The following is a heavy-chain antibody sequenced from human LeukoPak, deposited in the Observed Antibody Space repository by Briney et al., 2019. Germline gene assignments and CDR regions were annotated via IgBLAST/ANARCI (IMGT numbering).Heavy chain of an antibody. J-gene: IGHJ4*02. Sequence: GASVKVSCKASGYTFTGYYMYWVRQAPGQGLEWMGWINTNTGGTNYAQKFQGRVTMTRDTSISTAYMELSRLRSDDTAVYYCARLSDTLTGQNPFDYRGQGTLVTVSS. V-gene: IGHV1-2*02. CDR1: GYTFTGYY. CDR3: ARLSDTLTGQNPFDY. CDR2: INTNTGGT. D-gene: IGHD3-9*01.